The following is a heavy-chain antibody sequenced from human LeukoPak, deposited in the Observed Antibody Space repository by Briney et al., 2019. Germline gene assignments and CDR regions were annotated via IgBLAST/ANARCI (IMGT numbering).Heavy chain of an antibody. D-gene: IGHD3-10*01. Sequence: PGRSLRLSCAASGFTFDDFAMHWVRQSPGKGLEWVSGISWSSDTTAYADSVKGRFTISRDNANNSLYLLMNSLRSEDTAFYYCAKAPHYYTSATYWDYFENWGQGSLVTVSS. J-gene: IGHJ4*02. CDR3: AKAPHYYTSATYWDYFEN. CDR2: ISWSSDTT. CDR1: GFTFDDFA. V-gene: IGHV3-9*01.